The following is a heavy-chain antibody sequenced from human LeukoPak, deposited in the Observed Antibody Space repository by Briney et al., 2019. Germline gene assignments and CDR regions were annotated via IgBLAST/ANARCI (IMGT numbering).Heavy chain of an antibody. Sequence: PGGSLGLSCAASGFTFSSYSMNWVRQAPGKGLEWVSSISSSSSYIYYADSVKGRFTISRDNAKNSLYLQMNSLRAEDTAVYYCASLVRDYYDSSGYYYAWAFDIWGQGTMVTVFS. J-gene: IGHJ3*02. D-gene: IGHD3-22*01. CDR3: ASLVRDYYDSSGYYYAWAFDI. V-gene: IGHV3-21*01. CDR2: ISSSSSYI. CDR1: GFTFSSYS.